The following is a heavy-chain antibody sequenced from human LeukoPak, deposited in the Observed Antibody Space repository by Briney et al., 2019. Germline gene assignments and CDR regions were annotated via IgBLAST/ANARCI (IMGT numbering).Heavy chain of an antibody. Sequence: SETLSLTCTVSGGSISSYYWSWIRQHPGKGLEWIGYIYYSGSTYYNPSLKSRVTISVDTSKNQFSLKLSSVTAADTAVYYCARHMTTVGWFDPWGQGTLVTVSS. V-gene: IGHV4-59*06. CDR2: IYYSGST. CDR1: GGSISSYY. D-gene: IGHD4-11*01. J-gene: IGHJ5*02. CDR3: ARHMTTVGWFDP.